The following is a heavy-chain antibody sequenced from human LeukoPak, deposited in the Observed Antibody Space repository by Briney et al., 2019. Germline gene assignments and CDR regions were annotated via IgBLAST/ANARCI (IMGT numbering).Heavy chain of an antibody. Sequence: PGGSLRLSCAASGFTFSSYAMHWVRQAPGKGLEWVAVISYDGSNKYYADSVKGRFTISRDNSKSTLYLEMNSLRAEDTAVYYCARDRYCTTTRCSDYWGQGTLVTVSS. V-gene: IGHV3-30-3*01. CDR2: ISYDGSNK. CDR3: ARDRYCTTTRCSDY. D-gene: IGHD2-2*01. J-gene: IGHJ4*02. CDR1: GFTFSSYA.